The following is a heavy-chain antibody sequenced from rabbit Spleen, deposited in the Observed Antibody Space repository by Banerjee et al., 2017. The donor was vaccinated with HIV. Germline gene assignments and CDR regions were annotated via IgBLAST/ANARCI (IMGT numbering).Heavy chain of an antibody. CDR1: GFSFSDRDV. CDR2: INIVTGKS. V-gene: IGHV1S45*01. Sequence: QDQLEESGGGLVKPEGSLTLTCKASGFSFSDRDVMCWVRQAPGKGLEWIACINIVTGKSVYASWAKGRIIMSRTSSTTVTLQMTSLTAADTATYFCARDLVAVIGWNFNLWGQGTLVTVS. J-gene: IGHJ4*01. D-gene: IGHD1-1*01. CDR3: ARDLVAVIGWNFNL.